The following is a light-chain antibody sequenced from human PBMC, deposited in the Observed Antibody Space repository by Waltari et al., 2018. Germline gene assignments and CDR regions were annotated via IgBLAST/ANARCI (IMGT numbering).Light chain of an antibody. J-gene: IGKJ4*01. CDR1: QAISSA. CDR2: DAS. Sequence: AVQLTQSPSSLSASVGDRVTIPCRASQAISSALACYQQKPGKAPNLLIHDASNLESGVPSRFSGSGSGTHFTLTISSLQPADFATYYCQQLHSYPVTFGGGTKVEIK. V-gene: IGKV1-13*02. CDR3: QQLHSYPVT.